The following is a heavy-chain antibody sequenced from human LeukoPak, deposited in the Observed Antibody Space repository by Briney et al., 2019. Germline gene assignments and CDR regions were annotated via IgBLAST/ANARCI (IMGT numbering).Heavy chain of an antibody. Sequence: SETLSLTCTVSGGSITSSSRYWGWIRQPPGMGLEWVGSVHYTGNTYYNSSLSSRITISVDTSSNQFSLRLNSVTAADTALYYCARHDPFQYWGQGALVTVSS. CDR3: ARHDPFQY. CDR2: VHYTGNT. J-gene: IGHJ4*02. V-gene: IGHV4-39*01. CDR1: GGSITSSSRY.